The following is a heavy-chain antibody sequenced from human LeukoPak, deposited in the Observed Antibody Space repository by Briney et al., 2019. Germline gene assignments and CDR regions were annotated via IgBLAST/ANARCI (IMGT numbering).Heavy chain of an antibody. J-gene: IGHJ4*02. CDR1: GYTFTGYY. CDR3: ARDLTTVTPRSRRYFDY. V-gene: IGHV1-2*06. CDR2: INPNSGGT. D-gene: IGHD4-17*01. Sequence: ASVKVSCKASGYTFTGYYMHWVRQAPGQGLEWMGRINPNSGGTNYAQKFQGRVTMTRDTSMSTVYMELSSLRSEDTAVYYCARDLTTVTPRSRRYFDYWGQGTLVTVCS.